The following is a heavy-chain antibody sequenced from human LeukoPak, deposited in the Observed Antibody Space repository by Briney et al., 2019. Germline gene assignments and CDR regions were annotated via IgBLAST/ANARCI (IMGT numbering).Heavy chain of an antibody. CDR2: IYYSGRA. Sequence: KPSGTLSLTCAVYGGSISSSNWWSWVRQPPGKGLEWIGEIYYSGRAKYNPSLKSRVSISVDKSKNQFSLELTSVTAADTADYYCARDRGYCDNGSCGDFDSWGQGIQVTVSS. CDR1: GGSISSSNW. V-gene: IGHV4-4*02. J-gene: IGHJ4*02. D-gene: IGHD2-15*01. CDR3: ARDRGYCDNGSCGDFDS.